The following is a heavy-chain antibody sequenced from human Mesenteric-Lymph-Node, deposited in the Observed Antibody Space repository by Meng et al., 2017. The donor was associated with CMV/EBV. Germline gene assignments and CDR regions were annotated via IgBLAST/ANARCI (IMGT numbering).Heavy chain of an antibody. CDR1: GFTFSSYE. D-gene: IGHD3-3*01. V-gene: IGHV3-48*03. J-gene: IGHJ6*02. CDR3: ARNGYGRIFGVVGNPDYYYYGMDV. CDR2: ISSSGSTI. Sequence: GGSLRLSCAASGFTFSSYEMNWVRQAPGKGLEWVSYISSSGSTIYYADSVKGRFTISRDNAKNSLYLQMNSLRAEDTAVYYCARNGYGRIFGVVGNPDYYYYGMDVWGQGTTVTVSS.